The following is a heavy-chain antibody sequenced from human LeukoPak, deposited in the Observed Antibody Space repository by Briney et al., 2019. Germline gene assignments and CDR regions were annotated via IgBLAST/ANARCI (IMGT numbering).Heavy chain of an antibody. Sequence: AGGSLSLSCAVSSFTLSDLDMSCLPDAPGGGVESGSYISSSCSTIYYADSVKGRFTISRDNAKKSLYLQMNSLRAEDTAVYYCARDLHYDSSGYYGYWGQGTLVTVSS. V-gene: IGHV3-11*01. CDR3: ARDLHYDSSGYYGY. J-gene: IGHJ4*02. D-gene: IGHD3-22*01. CDR2: ISSSCSTI. CDR1: SFTLSDLD.